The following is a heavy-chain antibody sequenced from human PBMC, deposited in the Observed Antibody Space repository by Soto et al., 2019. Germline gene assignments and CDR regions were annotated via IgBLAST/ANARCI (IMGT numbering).Heavy chain of an antibody. CDR2: IKSKTDGGTA. V-gene: IGHV3-15*01. CDR1: RFGFTNAW. J-gene: IGHJ6*02. CDR3: STDIGIYGLDI. Sequence: EVQLVESGGGFVQPGGSLRLSCVASRFGFTNAWMSWVRQAPGKGPEWVGRIKSKTDGGTADYAAPVKGRFTISRDDSQNTLYLHMDSLKTAATALYHCSTDIGIYGLDIWGQGTTVTVSS. D-gene: IGHD1-26*01.